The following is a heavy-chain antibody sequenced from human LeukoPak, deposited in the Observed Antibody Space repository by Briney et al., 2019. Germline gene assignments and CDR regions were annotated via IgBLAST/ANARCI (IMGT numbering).Heavy chain of an antibody. V-gene: IGHV3-23*01. CDR1: GFTVSSNY. Sequence: PGGSLRLSCAASGFTVSSNYMSWVRQAPGRGLEWVSTISGMGDTTFYADSVKDRFTISRDNSKNTLYLQMNSLRGEDTAVYYCAKVAIRGDILTGYFALDYWGQGTLVTVSS. CDR2: ISGMGDTT. D-gene: IGHD3-9*01. CDR3: AKVAIRGDILTGYFALDY. J-gene: IGHJ4*02.